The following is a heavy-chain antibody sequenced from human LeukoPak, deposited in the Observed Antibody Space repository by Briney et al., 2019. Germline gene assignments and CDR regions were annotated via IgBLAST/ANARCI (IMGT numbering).Heavy chain of an antibody. D-gene: IGHD2-15*01. J-gene: IGHJ6*03. CDR1: GGSISGTSYY. CDR2: IYYSGST. V-gene: IGHV4-39*07. CDR3: ARENCSGGSCYSIYYYYYMDV. Sequence: PSETLSLTCAVSGGSISGTSYYWGWIRQPPGKGLEWIGSIYYSGSTYYNPSLKSRVTISVDTSKNQFSLKLSSVTAADTAVYYCARENCSGGSCYSIYYYYYMDVWGKGTTVTVSS.